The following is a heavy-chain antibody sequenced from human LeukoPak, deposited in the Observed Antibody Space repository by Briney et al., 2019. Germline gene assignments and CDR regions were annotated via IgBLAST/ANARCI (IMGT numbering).Heavy chain of an antibody. CDR2: IYYSGST. CDR1: GGSISSYY. D-gene: IGHD4-17*01. J-gene: IGHJ5*02. Sequence: PSETLSLTCTVSGGSISSYYWSWIRQPPGKGLEWIGYIYYSGSTNYNPSLKSRVTISVDTSKNQFSLKLSSVTAADTAVYFCARQGTTVTTTSRGRTWYNWFDPWGQGTLVTVSS. CDR3: ARQGTTVTTTSRGRTWYNWFDP. V-gene: IGHV4-59*08.